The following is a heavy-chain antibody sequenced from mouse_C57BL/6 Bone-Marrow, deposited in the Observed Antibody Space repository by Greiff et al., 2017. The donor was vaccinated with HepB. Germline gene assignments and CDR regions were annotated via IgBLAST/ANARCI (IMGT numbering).Heavy chain of an antibody. Sequence: VKLMESGAELARPGASVKLSCKVSGYTFTSYGISWVKQRTGQGLEWIGEIYPRSGNTYYNEKFKGKATLTADKSSSTAYMELRSLTSEDSAVYFCARAYYDYGWFAYWGQGTRVTVSA. CDR3: ARAYYDYGWFAY. CDR1: GYTFTSYG. CDR2: IYPRSGNT. V-gene: IGHV1-81*01. J-gene: IGHJ3*01. D-gene: IGHD2-4*01.